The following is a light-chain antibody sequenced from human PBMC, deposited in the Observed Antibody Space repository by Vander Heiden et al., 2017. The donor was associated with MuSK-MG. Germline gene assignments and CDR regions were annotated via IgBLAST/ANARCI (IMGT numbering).Light chain of an antibody. CDR1: QSLLHSNGYIF. CDR2: LGS. Sequence: IVMTQSPLSLPVTPGEPASISCRSSQSLLHSNGYIFLDWYLKKPGQAPQLLIYLGSNRASGVPDRFSGSASGTDFTLKISRGEAEVVGVGVYYCGRTLQTPYTFGQGTKMEI. CDR3: GRTLQTPYT. V-gene: IGKV2-28*01. J-gene: IGKJ2*01.